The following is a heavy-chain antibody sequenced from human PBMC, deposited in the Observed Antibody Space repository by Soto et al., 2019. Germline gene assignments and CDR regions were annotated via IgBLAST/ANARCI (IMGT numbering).Heavy chain of an antibody. CDR3: ARLPAERVVAAGAMVV. CDR1: AGSIRTCSYY. Sequence: SETLSLTCVVSAGSIRTCSYYWGWIRQPPGKGLEWIGSLYYSGLTHYNPSLKSRVTISVDTSKNQFSLNLRSVTAADTAVYYCARLPAERVVAAGAMVVWGQGTTVTVSS. CDR2: LYYSGLT. D-gene: IGHD2-2*01. J-gene: IGHJ6*02. V-gene: IGHV4-39*01.